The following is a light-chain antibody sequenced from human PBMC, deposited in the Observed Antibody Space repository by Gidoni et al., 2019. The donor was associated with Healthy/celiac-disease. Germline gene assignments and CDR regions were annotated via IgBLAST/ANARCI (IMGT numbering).Light chain of an antibody. CDR1: QSVSSN. CDR3: QQYNNWPPWT. V-gene: IGKV3-15*01. Sequence: EIVMTQSPATLSVSPGERATLSCRASQSVSSNLAWYQQKPGPAPRLLIYGASTRATGIPARFRGSGSGTEFTLTISRLQSEDFAVYYCQQYNNWPPWTFGQGTKVEIK. CDR2: GAS. J-gene: IGKJ1*01.